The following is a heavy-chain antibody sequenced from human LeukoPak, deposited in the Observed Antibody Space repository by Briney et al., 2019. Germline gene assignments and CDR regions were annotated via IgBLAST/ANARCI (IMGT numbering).Heavy chain of an antibody. CDR1: GFTFRSYA. Sequence: GGSLRLSCAASGFTFRSYAMHWVRQAPGKGLEWVAVISYDGSNKYYAYSVEGRFTISRDNSKNTLYLQMNSLRTEDTAVYYCAKCPVTFGGVIIITTGYFDYWGQGTLVTVSS. J-gene: IGHJ4*02. V-gene: IGHV3-30*18. D-gene: IGHD3-16*02. CDR3: AKCPVTFGGVIIITTGYFDY. CDR2: ISYDGSNK.